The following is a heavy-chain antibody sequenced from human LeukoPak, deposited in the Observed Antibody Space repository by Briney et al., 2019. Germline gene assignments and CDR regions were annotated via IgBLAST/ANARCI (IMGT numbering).Heavy chain of an antibody. J-gene: IGHJ4*02. V-gene: IGHV3-21*01. CDR3: ARDYGDYVHLDH. CDR1: GFTFSSYS. CDR2: ISSSSSYI. D-gene: IGHD4-17*01. Sequence: KPGGSLRLSCAASGFTFSSYSMNWVRQAPGKGLEWVSSISSSSSYIYYADSVKGRFTISRDNAKNSLYLQMNSLRAEDTAVYYCARDYGDYVHLDHWGQGTLVTVSS.